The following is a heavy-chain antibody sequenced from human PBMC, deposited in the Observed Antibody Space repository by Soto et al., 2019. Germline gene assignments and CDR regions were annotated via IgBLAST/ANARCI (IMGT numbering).Heavy chain of an antibody. V-gene: IGHV1-18*04. Sequence: QVQLVQSGAEVKKPGASVKVSCKDSGYTFTSSGISWVRPAPGQGLEWMGWLSDYNGNTNYAQKLQGRVSMTTDTTTSTASMELRSLSSDDTALYYFARDHIIEPSMIVGLWGQGTMVTVSS. CDR3: ARDHIIEPSMIVGL. CDR1: GYTFTSSG. J-gene: IGHJ3*01. CDR2: LSDYNGNT. D-gene: IGHD3-22*01.